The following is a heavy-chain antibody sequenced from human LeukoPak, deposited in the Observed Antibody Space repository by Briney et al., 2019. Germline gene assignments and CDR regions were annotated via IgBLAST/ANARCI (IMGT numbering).Heavy chain of an antibody. CDR1: GGSSSSYY. D-gene: IGHD3-3*01. J-gene: IGHJ6*03. CDR2: ITNSGSP. CDR3: ARDPHYDFWSGRGYYMDV. Sequence: PSETLSLTCDVFGGSSSSYYWTWIRQTPGKGLEWIGDITNSGSPNYNPSLQPRVTMSIDTAKNQISLTLNSVTAADTAVYYCARDPHYDFWSGRGYYMDVWGKGTTVTVSS. V-gene: IGHV4-34*10.